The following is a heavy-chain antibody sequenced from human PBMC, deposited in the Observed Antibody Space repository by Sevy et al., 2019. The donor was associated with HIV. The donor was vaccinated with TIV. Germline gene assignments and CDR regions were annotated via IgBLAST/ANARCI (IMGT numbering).Heavy chain of an antibody. CDR2: ISMNGDDT. Sequence: GGSLRLSCAASGFIFTDYYMTWIRQLPEKGLEYISQISMNGDDTTYADSVKGRFTVSRDNAKKSLYLQMDNLGVEDTAVYYSARDPNWQHMTDDHYYSLDVWGQGTTVTVSS. CDR1: GFIFTDYY. CDR3: ARDPNWQHMTDDHYYSLDV. V-gene: IGHV3-11*05. D-gene: IGHD3-10*01. J-gene: IGHJ6*02.